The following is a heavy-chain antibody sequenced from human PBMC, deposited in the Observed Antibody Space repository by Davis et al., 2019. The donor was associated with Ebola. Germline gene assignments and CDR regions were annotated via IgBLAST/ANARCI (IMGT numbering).Heavy chain of an antibody. V-gene: IGHV3-48*04. Sequence: GESLKISCAASGFTFSSYSMNWVRQAPGKGLEWVSYISSSGSTIYYAESVKGRFTISRDNAKNSLYLRMNSLRAEDTAVYYCARDDDDVGWLAYFDYWGQGTLVTVSS. CDR3: ARDDDDVGWLAYFDY. J-gene: IGHJ4*02. CDR2: ISSSGSTI. D-gene: IGHD6-19*01. CDR1: GFTFSSYS.